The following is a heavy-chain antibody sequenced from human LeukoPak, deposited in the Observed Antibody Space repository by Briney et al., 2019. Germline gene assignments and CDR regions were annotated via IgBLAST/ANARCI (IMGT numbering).Heavy chain of an antibody. D-gene: IGHD4-11*01. Sequence: SETLSLTCTVSGGSISSYYWSWIRQPPGKGLEWIGYIYYSGSTNYNPSLKSRVTISVDTSKNQFSLKLISVTAADTAVYYCARGTVTTMAYYFDYWGQGTLVTVSS. CDR3: ARGTVTTMAYYFDY. CDR2: IYYSGST. V-gene: IGHV4-59*08. J-gene: IGHJ4*02. CDR1: GGSISSYY.